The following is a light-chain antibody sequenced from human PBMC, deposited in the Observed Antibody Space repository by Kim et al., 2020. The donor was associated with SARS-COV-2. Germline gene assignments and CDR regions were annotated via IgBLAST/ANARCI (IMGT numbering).Light chain of an antibody. CDR1: QSVSSK. J-gene: IGKJ1*01. V-gene: IGKV3-15*01. CDR3: QQYNNWPPT. Sequence: EIVMTQSPATLSVSPGERATLSCRASQSVSSKFAWYQQKHGQAPRLLIYDASTRATGIPARFSGSGSGTEFTLTISLQSEDFAVYYCQQYNNWPPTFGQGTKVDIK. CDR2: DAS.